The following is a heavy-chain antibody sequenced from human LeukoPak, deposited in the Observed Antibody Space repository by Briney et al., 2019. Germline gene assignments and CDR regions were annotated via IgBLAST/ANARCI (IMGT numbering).Heavy chain of an antibody. V-gene: IGHV1-3*01. CDR2: INAGNGNT. J-gene: IGHJ4*02. CDR3: ARVRAVAGREYYFDY. Sequence: ASVKVSCKASGYTFTSYAMHWVRQAPGQRLEWMGWINAGNGNTKYSQKFQGRVTITRDTSASTAYMELSSLRSEDTAVYYCARVRAVAGREYYFDYWGQGTLVTVSS. D-gene: IGHD6-19*01. CDR1: GYTFTSYA.